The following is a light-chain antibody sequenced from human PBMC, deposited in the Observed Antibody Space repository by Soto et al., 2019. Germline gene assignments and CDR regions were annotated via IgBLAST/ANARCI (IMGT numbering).Light chain of an antibody. V-gene: IGLV2-8*01. J-gene: IGLJ2*01. Sequence: QSVLTQPPSASGSPGQSVTISCTGTSSDVGGYNYVSWYQQHPGKAPKLMIYEVSKRPSGVPDRFSGSKSGNTASLTVSGLQAEDEADYYCSSYAGSNMVVFGEGTKLTVL. CDR1: SSDVGGYNY. CDR3: SSYAGSNMVV. CDR2: EVS.